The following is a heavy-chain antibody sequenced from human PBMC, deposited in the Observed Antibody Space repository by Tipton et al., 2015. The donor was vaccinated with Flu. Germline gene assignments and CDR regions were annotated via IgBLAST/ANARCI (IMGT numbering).Heavy chain of an antibody. V-gene: IGHV4-34*01. CDR3: ASVGRELLNAFDI. J-gene: IGHJ3*02. CDR1: GGSFSGYY. CDR2: INHSGST. D-gene: IGHD1-26*01. Sequence: TLSLTCAVYGGSFSGYYWSWIRQPPGKGLEWIGEINHSGSTNYNPSLKSRVTISVDTSKNQFSLKLSSVTAADTAVYYCASVGRELLNAFDIWGQGTMVTVSS.